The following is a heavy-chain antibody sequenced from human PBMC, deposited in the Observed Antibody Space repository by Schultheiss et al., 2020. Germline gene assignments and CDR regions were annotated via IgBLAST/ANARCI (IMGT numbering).Heavy chain of an antibody. Sequence: GGSMRLSCKGSGYSFTSYWIGWVRQMPWKGLEWMGIIYPGDSDTRYSPSFQGQVTISADKSISTAYLQWSSLKASDTAMYYCAGEGGDYGDYELWGPGTLVTVAS. V-gene: IGHV5-51*01. CDR1: GYSFTSYW. J-gene: IGHJ4*02. D-gene: IGHD4-17*01. CDR2: IYPGDSDT. CDR3: AGEGGDYGDYEL.